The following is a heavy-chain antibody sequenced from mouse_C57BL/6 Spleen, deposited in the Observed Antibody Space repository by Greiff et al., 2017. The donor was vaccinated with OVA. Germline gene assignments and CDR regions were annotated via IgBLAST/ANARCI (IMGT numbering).Heavy chain of an antibody. D-gene: IGHD1-1*01. CDR1: GYTFTDYE. CDR2: IDPETGGT. Sequence: VQLQQSGAELVRPGASVTLSCKASGYTFTDYEMHWVKQTPVHGLEWIGAIDPETGGTAYNQKFKGKAILSADKSSSTAYMELRSLTSEDAAVYYCTRSRGYGSSYDYLDYWGQGTTLTVSS. V-gene: IGHV1-15*01. J-gene: IGHJ2*01. CDR3: TRSRGYGSSYDYLDY.